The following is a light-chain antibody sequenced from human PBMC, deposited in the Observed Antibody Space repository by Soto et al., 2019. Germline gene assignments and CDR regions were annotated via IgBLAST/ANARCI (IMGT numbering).Light chain of an antibody. V-gene: IGLV1-44*01. Sequence: QSVLTQPPSASGTPGQRVTISCSGSSSNIGSNIVNWYQQLPGTAPKLLIYTHNQRPSGVPDRFSDSKSGTSASLAISGLQPEDEADYYCAAWDGSLQSWVFGGGTQLTVL. CDR2: THN. CDR3: AAWDGSLQSWV. CDR1: SSNIGSNI. J-gene: IGLJ3*02.